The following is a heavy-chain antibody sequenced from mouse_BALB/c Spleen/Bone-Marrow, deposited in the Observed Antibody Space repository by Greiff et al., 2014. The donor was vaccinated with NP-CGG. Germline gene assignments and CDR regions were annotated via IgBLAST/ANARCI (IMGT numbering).Heavy chain of an antibody. V-gene: IGHV5-4*02. CDR3: ARDRGVQGYAMDY. CDR1: GFTFSDYY. CDR2: ISDGGSYT. D-gene: IGHD2-14*01. J-gene: IGHJ4*01. Sequence: EVKVEESGGGLVKPGGSLKLSCAASGFTFSDYYMYWVRQTPEKRLEWVATISDGGSYTYYPDSVKGRFTISRDIAKNNLYLQMSSLKSEDTAMYYCARDRGVQGYAMDYWGHGTSVTVSS.